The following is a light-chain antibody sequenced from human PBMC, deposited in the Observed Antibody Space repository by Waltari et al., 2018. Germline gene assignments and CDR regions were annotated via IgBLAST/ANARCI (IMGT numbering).Light chain of an antibody. CDR2: LGS. V-gene: IGKV2-28*01. CDR1: RHLLHSNGYNY. CDR3: LQALQVPAT. J-gene: IGKJ3*01. Sequence: DIVLSQSPLSLPVIAGEPASISCRSSRHLLHSNGYNYLDWYVQKPGQSPQVLIYLGSNRASGVPDRFSGSGSGTDFTLRISRVEAEDVGVYYCLQALQVPATFGPGTKVEIK.